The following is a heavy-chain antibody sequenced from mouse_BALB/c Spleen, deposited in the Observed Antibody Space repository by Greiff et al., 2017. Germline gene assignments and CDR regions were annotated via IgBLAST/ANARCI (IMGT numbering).Heavy chain of an antibody. V-gene: IGHV5-17*02. CDR1: GFTFSSYA. D-gene: IGHD4-1*01. Sequence: EVKLVESGGGLVKPGGSLKLSCAASGFTFSSYAMSWVRQTPEKRLEWVASISSGSSTIYYADTVKGRFTISRDNPKNTLFLQMTSLRSEDTAMYYCARQTGTDWYFDVWGAGTTVTVSS. CDR3: ARQTGTDWYFDV. J-gene: IGHJ1*01. CDR2: ISSGSSTI.